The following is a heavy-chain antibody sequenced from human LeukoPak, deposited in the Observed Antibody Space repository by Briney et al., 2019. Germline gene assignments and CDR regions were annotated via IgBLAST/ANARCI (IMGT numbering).Heavy chain of an antibody. V-gene: IGHV4-38-2*02. CDR2: IYHSGST. D-gene: IGHD3-22*01. Sequence: PSETLSLTCTVPGYSISSGYYWGWIRQPPGKGLEWIGSIYHSGSTYYNPSLKSRVTTSVDTSKNQFSLKLSSVTAADTAVYYCARDPVVNPTYYFDYWGQGTLVTVSS. CDR3: ARDPVVNPTYYFDY. J-gene: IGHJ4*02. CDR1: GYSISSGYY.